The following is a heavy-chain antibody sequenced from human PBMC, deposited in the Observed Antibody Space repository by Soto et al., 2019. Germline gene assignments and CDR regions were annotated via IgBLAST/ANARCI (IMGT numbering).Heavy chain of an antibody. J-gene: IGHJ4*02. Sequence: GGSLRLSCAASGFTFSSYAMHWVRQAPGKGLEWVAVISYDGSNKYYADSVKGRFTISRDNSKNTLYLQMNSLRAEDTAVYYCARDRGGYCSSTSCYFAYWGQGTLVTVSS. CDR3: ARDRGGYCSSTSCYFAY. D-gene: IGHD2-2*01. V-gene: IGHV3-30-3*01. CDR1: GFTFSSYA. CDR2: ISYDGSNK.